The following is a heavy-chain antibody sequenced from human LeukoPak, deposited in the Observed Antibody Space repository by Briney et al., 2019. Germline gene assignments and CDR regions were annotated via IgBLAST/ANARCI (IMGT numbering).Heavy chain of an antibody. V-gene: IGHV3-9*01. J-gene: IGHJ3*02. CDR1: GFTFDDYA. CDR2: ISWNSGSI. CDR3: AKVRGYSYGDAFDI. D-gene: IGHD5-18*01. Sequence: PGRSLRLSCAASGFTFDDYAIHWVRQAPGKGLEWVSGISWNSGSIGYADSVKGRFTISRDNAKNSLYLQMNSLRAEDTALYYCAKVRGYSYGDAFDIWGQGTMVTVSS.